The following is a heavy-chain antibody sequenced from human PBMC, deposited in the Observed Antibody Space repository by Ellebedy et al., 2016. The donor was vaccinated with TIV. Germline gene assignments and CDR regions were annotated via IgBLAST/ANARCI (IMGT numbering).Heavy chain of an antibody. V-gene: IGHV3-23*01. D-gene: IGHD3-10*01. CDR1: GFTFSSYA. J-gene: IGHJ4*02. CDR2: ISGSGGST. CDR3: AKVRHYGSGSPTRGGY. Sequence: GESLKISXAASGFTFSSYAMSWVRQAPGKGLEWVSAISGSGGSTYYADSVKGRFTISRDNSKNTLYLQMNSLRAEDTAVYYCAKVRHYGSGSPTRGGYWGQGTLVTVSS.